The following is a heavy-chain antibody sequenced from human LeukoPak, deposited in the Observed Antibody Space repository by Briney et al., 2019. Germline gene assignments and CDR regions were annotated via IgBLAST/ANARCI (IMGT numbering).Heavy chain of an antibody. CDR2: IIPIFGTA. CDR3: AREAGTDRYYYYMDV. V-gene: IGHV1-69*13. Sequence: SVKVSCKASGGTFSSYAISWVRQAPGQGLEWMGGIIPIFGTANYAQKFQGRVTITADESTSTAYMELSSLRSEDTAVYYCAREAGTDRYYYYMDVWGKGTTVTISS. D-gene: IGHD1-1*01. CDR1: GGTFSSYA. J-gene: IGHJ6*03.